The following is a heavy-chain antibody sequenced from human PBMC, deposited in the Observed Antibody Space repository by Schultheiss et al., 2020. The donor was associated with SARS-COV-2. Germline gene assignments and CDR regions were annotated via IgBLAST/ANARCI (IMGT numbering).Heavy chain of an antibody. V-gene: IGHV5-51*01. CDR2: IYPGDSDT. J-gene: IGHJ4*02. CDR1: GYW. CDR3: ARLPQGSRFDY. Sequence: GESLKISCKGSGYWIAWVRQMPGKGLEWMGIIYPGDSDTRYSPSFQGQVTISADKSISTAYLQWSSLKASDTAMYYCARLPQGSRFDYWGQGTLVTVSS.